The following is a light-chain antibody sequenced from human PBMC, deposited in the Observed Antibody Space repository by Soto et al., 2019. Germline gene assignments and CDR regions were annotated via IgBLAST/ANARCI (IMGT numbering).Light chain of an antibody. J-gene: IGKJ1*01. V-gene: IGKV3-20*01. CDR2: DTS. CDR1: QSVPNSR. CDR3: QQYGASPWT. Sequence: DIVLTQSRYTLSFAPGERATLPCRASQSVPNSRLAWYQQKPGQAPSLVISDTSIRATGIPDRFSGSGSGTDFSLIIGRLEPEDFAVYICQQYGASPWTFGQGTKVDIK.